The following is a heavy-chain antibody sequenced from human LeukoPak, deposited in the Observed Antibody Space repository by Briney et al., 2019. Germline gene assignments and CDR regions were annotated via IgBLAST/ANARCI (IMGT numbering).Heavy chain of an antibody. CDR1: GFTFSSYW. CDR2: RKQDGSEK. J-gene: IGHJ1*01. V-gene: IGHV3-7*01. Sequence: GGSLRLSCGASGFTFSSYWMSWVRQAPGKGLEWVANRKQDGSEKCYVDSVKGRFTISRDNAKNSLYLQMNSLRAEDTAVYYCARDDFGELFSQHWGQGTLVTVSS. CDR3: ARDDFGELFSQH. D-gene: IGHD3-10*01.